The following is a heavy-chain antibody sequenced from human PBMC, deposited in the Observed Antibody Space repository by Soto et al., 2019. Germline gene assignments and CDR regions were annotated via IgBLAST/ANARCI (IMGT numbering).Heavy chain of an antibody. CDR3: ARDRFVVVAATDKRGYYYYYGMDV. Sequence: ASVKVSCKASGYTFTSYYMHWVRQAPGQGLEWMGIINPSGGSTSYAQKFQGRVTMTRDTSTSTVYMELSSLRSEDTAVYYCARDRFVVVAATDKRGYYYYYGMDVWGQGTTVTVSS. V-gene: IGHV1-46*01. CDR2: INPSGGST. J-gene: IGHJ6*02. D-gene: IGHD2-21*02. CDR1: GYTFTSYY.